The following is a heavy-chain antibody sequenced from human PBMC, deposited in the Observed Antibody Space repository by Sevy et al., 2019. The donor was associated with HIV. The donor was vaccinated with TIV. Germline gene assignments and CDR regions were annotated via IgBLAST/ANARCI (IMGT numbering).Heavy chain of an antibody. D-gene: IGHD3-22*01. CDR2: ISGSGAIT. Sequence: GGSLRLSCATSGFTSTPYAVAWVRQAPGKGLEWVAAISGSGAITYYADSRKARLIISRDRTNNTVYLQMKRLRAEDTALYYCAKVRYYFDSSGYYYHHDAFDVGGRGTMVTVSS. CDR1: GFTSTPYA. V-gene: IGHV3-23*01. CDR3: AKVRYYFDSSGYYYHHDAFDV. J-gene: IGHJ3*01.